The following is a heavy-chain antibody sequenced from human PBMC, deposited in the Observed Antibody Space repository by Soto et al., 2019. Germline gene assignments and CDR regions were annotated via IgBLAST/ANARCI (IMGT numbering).Heavy chain of an antibody. Sequence: GESLKISCKGSGYSFTSYWISWVRQMPGKGLEWMGRIDPSDSYTNYSPSFQGHVTISADKSISTAYLQWSSLKASDTAMYYFARHLSLPLNGHSSGYYGMDVWGQGTTVTVSS. CDR2: IDPSDSYT. V-gene: IGHV5-10-1*01. CDR1: GYSFTSYW. D-gene: IGHD6-19*01. J-gene: IGHJ6*02. CDR3: ARHLSLPLNGHSSGYYGMDV.